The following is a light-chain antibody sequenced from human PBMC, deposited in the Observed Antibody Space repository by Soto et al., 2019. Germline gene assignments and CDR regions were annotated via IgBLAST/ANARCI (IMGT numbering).Light chain of an antibody. CDR3: SSYTGSTTLVI. CDR2: DVS. Sequence: QSALTQPASVSGSRGQSITISCTGTSSDVGGYNYVSWYQQHPGKAPKLMIYDVSNRPSGVSNRFSGSRSGNTASLTISGLQAEDEAHYSCSSYTGSTTLVIFGGGTKLTVL. CDR1: SSDVGGYNY. J-gene: IGLJ2*01. V-gene: IGLV2-14*03.